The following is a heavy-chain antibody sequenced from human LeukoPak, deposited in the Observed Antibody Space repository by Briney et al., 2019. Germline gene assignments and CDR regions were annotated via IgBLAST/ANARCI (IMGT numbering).Heavy chain of an antibody. Sequence: PGGSLRLSCAASGFTFSSYGMHWVRPAPGKGLEWVAVISYDGSNKYYADSVKGRFTISRDNSKNTLYLQMNGLRAEDTAVYYCAKVADYGDYGGNYGMDVWGKGTTVTVSS. CDR2: ISYDGSNK. CDR3: AKVADYGDYGGNYGMDV. J-gene: IGHJ6*04. CDR1: GFTFSSYG. V-gene: IGHV3-30*18. D-gene: IGHD4-17*01.